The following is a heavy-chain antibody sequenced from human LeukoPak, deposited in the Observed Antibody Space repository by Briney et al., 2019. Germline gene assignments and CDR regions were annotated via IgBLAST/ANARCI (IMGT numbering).Heavy chain of an antibody. CDR2: IKQDGSEK. Sequence: GGSLRLSCAASGFTFSSYWMSWVRQAPGKGLEWVANIKQDGSEKYYADSVKGRFSISRDNSKNALYLQMNTLRAEDTAVYYCATDRGFYGSGSYMNLDYWGQGTLVTVSS. V-gene: IGHV3-7*01. J-gene: IGHJ4*02. D-gene: IGHD3-10*01. CDR1: GFTFSSYW. CDR3: ATDRGFYGSGSYMNLDY.